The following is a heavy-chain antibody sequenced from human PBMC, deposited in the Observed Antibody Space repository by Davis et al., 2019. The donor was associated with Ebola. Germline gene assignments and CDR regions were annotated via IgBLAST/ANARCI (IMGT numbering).Heavy chain of an antibody. J-gene: IGHJ4*02. CDR2: ISYDGSNK. Sequence: GGSLRLSCAASGFTVSISSNYMSWVRQAPGKGLEWVAVISYDGSNKYYADSVKGRFTISRDNAKNSLYLQMNSLRAEDTAVYYCASTVIGVRVYWGQGTLVTVSS. CDR3: ASTVIGVRVY. D-gene: IGHD3-22*01. CDR1: GFTVSISS. V-gene: IGHV3-30*03.